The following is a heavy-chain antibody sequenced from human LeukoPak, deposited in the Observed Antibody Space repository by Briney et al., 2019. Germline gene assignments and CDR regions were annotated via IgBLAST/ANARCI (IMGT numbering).Heavy chain of an antibody. Sequence: KASETLSLTCTASGGSISSYYWSWIRQPPGKGLEWIGCIYYSGSTNYNPSLKSRVTISVDTSNNQFSPKLTSLTAADTAVYYCARGRTGRTISFDYWGQGTLVTVSS. V-gene: IGHV4-59*01. CDR2: IYYSGST. D-gene: IGHD5-24*01. CDR1: GGSISSYY. J-gene: IGHJ4*02. CDR3: ARGRTGRTISFDY.